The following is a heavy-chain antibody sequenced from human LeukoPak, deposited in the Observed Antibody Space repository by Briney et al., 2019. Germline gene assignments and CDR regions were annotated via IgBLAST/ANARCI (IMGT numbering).Heavy chain of an antibody. CDR3: ARDRTNWFDP. J-gene: IGHJ5*02. CDR1: GFTFSSSV. V-gene: IGHV3-33*01. CDR2: VWYDGSNK. Sequence: SLRLSCAASGFTFSSSVMHWVRQAPGQGLEWVAVVWYDGSNKYYADSVKGRFTISRDNSKTTLYLQMNSLRAEDTAVYYCARDRTNWFDPWGQGTLVTVSS.